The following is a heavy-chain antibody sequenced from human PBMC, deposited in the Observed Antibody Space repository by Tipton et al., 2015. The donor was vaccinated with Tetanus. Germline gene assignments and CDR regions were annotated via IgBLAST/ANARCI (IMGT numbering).Heavy chain of an antibody. D-gene: IGHD3-10*01. V-gene: IGHV4-34*01. J-gene: IGHJ4*02. CDR3: ASSLWFGELSYYLDY. CDR2: INHSGST. Sequence: TLSLTCAVYGGSFSGYYWSWIRQPPGKGLEWIGEINHSGSTNYNPSLKSRVTISVDTSKNQFSLKLSSVTAADTAVYYCASSLWFGELSYYLDYWGQGTLVTVSS. CDR1: GGSFSGYY.